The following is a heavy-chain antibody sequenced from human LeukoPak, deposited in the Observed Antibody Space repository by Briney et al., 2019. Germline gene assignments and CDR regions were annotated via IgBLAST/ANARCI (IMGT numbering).Heavy chain of an antibody. V-gene: IGHV3-48*04. CDR3: ARDLGLRSTVTLDH. D-gene: IGHD4-17*01. J-gene: IGHJ4*02. Sequence: GGSLSLSCAASGFPFRTYGMNWVRQAPGKGLEWVSYTSSSSDPIYYADSVKGRFTISRDNAKNSLYLQMNSLRAEDTAVYYCARDLGLRSTVTLDHWGQGTLVTVSS. CDR1: GFPFRTYG. CDR2: TSSSSDPI.